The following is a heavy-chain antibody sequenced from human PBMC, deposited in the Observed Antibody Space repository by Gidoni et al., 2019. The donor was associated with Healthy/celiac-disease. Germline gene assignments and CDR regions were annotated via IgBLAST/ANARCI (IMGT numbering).Heavy chain of an antibody. Sequence: EVQLVESGGGLVQPGGSLRLSCEASGFTFRSNSMNWVRQAPGKGLDWVSYISSSSSTIYYADSVKGRFTISRDNAKNSLYLQMNSLRDEDTAVYYCARGSHYGDPGSFDYWGQGTLVTVSS. V-gene: IGHV3-48*02. CDR3: ARGSHYGDPGSFDY. J-gene: IGHJ4*02. CDR1: GFTFRSNS. D-gene: IGHD4-17*01. CDR2: ISSSSSTI.